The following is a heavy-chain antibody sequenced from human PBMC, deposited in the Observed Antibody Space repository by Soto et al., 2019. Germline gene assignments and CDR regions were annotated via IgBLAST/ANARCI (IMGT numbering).Heavy chain of an antibody. CDR2: INHSGST. CDR3: ARAPRGGSSGYYSDY. J-gene: IGHJ4*02. V-gene: IGHV4-34*01. D-gene: IGHD3-22*01. Sequence: SETLSLTCAVYGGSFSGYYWSWMRQPPGKGLEWIGEINHSGSTNYNPSLKSRVTISVDTSKNQFSLKLSSVTAADTAVYYCARAPRGGSSGYYSDYWGQGTLVTVSS. CDR1: GGSFSGYY.